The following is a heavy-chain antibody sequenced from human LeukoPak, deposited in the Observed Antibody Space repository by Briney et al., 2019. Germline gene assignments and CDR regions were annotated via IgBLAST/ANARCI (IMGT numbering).Heavy chain of an antibody. J-gene: IGHJ4*02. V-gene: IGHV3-7*01. CDR3: ARDWYDSSGYYFYYFDY. Sequence: GGSLRLSCAASGFTFSSYWMSWVRQAPGKGLEWVANIKQDGSEKYYVDSVKGRFTISRDNAKNSLYLQMNSLRAEDTAVYYCARDWYDSSGYYFYYFDYWGQGTLVTVSS. CDR2: IKQDGSEK. CDR1: GFTFSSYW. D-gene: IGHD3-22*01.